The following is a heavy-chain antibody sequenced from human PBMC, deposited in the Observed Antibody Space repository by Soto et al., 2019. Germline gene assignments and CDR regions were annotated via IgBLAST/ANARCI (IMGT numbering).Heavy chain of an antibody. CDR2: ISSSSSYI. D-gene: IGHD1-7*01. V-gene: IGHV3-21*01. CDR3: ARDSDYNWNYIFGFDP. CDR1: GFTFSSYS. Sequence: GGSLRLSCAGSGFTFSSYSMNWVRQAPGKGLEWVSSISSSSSYIYYADSVKGRFTISRDNAKNSLYLQMNSLRAEDTAVYYCARDSDYNWNYIFGFDPWGQGTLVTVFS. J-gene: IGHJ5*02.